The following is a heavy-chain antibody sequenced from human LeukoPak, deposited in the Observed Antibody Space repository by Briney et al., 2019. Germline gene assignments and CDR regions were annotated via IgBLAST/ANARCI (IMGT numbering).Heavy chain of an antibody. CDR3: VRGGISDDYFDY. CDR1: AFTFSSHE. V-gene: IGHV3-48*03. J-gene: IGHJ4*02. Sequence: GGSLRLSCEASAFTFSSHEMNWVRQAPGKGLEWVSFISGSGTTIYYADSVKDRFTISRDNTKNSLSLHMSSLRVEDAGVYFCVRGGISDDYFDYWGQGTLVTVSS. CDR2: ISGSGTTI.